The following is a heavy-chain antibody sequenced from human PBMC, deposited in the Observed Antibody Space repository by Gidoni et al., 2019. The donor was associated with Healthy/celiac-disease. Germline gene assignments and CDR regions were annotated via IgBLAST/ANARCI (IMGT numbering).Heavy chain of an antibody. CDR3: AREGELRFLVGY. J-gene: IGHJ4*02. V-gene: IGHV4-31*03. D-gene: IGHD3-3*01. CDR1: GASISSGGSY. CDR2: IYYSGST. Sequence: QVQLPQSCPGLVTTSQTLSLTCPVSGASISSGGSYWSWIRQHPGKGLEWIGYIYYSGSTYYNPALKSRVTISVDTYKNQFSLKMSSVTAADTAVYYCAREGELRFLVGYWGQGTLVTVSS.